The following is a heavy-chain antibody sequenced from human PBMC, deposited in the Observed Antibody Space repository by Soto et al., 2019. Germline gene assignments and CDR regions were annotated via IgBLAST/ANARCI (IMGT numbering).Heavy chain of an antibody. CDR3: AHAYGWRSLY. CDR2: IYWDDSK. D-gene: IGHD3-10*01. Sequence: QITLKESGPTLVKPTQTLTLTCTFSGFSLPTDRVGVGWIRQPPGKALEWLAVIYWDDSKTYRPSLKSRLTITTDTSKNQVALTLTDMDPVDTATYYCAHAYGWRSLYWGQGTLVTVSS. J-gene: IGHJ4*02. V-gene: IGHV2-5*02. CDR1: GFSLPTDRVG.